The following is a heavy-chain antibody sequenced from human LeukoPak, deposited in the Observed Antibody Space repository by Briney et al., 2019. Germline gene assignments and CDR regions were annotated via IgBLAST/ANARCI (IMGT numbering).Heavy chain of an antibody. D-gene: IGHD3-3*01. Sequence: SPTLSLTRTLSARSISSQYSSSIRHPPGEGRGWIGYIYYSASTTYTPSLKCRVTRSVDTSKNRFSLMLSSVTAADTAVYYCARDTGHYDFWSGYYSPRLVGEGWYYPWGQGTLVTVSS. CDR1: ARSISSQY. V-gene: IGHV4-59*11. CDR2: IYYSAST. J-gene: IGHJ5*02. CDR3: ARDTGHYDFWSGYYSPRLVGEGWYYP.